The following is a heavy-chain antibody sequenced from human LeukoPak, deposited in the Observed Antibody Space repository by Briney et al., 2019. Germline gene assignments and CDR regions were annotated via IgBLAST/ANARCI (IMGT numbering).Heavy chain of an antibody. D-gene: IGHD3-10*02. CDR2: IIPIFGTA. CDR3: ARVNLFGDPRGTYYFDY. CDR1: GGTFSSYA. Sequence: SVKVSCKASGGTFSSYAISWVRQAPGQGLEWMGGIIPIFGTANYAQKFQGRVTITADESTSTAYMELSSLRSEDTAVYYCARVNLFGDPRGTYYFDYWGQGTLVTVSS. V-gene: IGHV1-69*01. J-gene: IGHJ4*02.